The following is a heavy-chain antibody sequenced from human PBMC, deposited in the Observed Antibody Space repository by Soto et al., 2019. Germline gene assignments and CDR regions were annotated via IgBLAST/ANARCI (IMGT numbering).Heavy chain of an antibody. CDR3: ARDYRGLRYFDWPYYDGRDV. Sequence: SETLSLTCTVSGGSISSYYWSWIRQPPGKGLEWIGYIYYSGSTNYNPSLKSRVTISVDTSKNQFSLKLSSVTAADTAVYYCARDYRGLRYFDWPYYDGRDVWGQGTTVTVSS. CDR2: IYYSGST. V-gene: IGHV4-59*01. CDR1: GGSISSYY. D-gene: IGHD3-9*01. J-gene: IGHJ6*02.